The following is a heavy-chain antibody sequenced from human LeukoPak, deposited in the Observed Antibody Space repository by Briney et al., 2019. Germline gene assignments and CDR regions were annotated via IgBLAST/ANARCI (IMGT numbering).Heavy chain of an antibody. CDR3: ARAGYCSGGSCYGLDY. CDR2: IWYDGSNK. CDR1: GFTFSSYG. D-gene: IGHD2-15*01. V-gene: IGHV3-33*01. Sequence: GGSLRLSCAASGFTFSSYGMHWVRQAPGKGLEWVAVIWYDGSNKYYADSVKGRFTISRDNSKNTLYLQMNSLRAEDTDVYYCARAGYCSGGSCYGLDYWGQGTLVTVSS. J-gene: IGHJ4*02.